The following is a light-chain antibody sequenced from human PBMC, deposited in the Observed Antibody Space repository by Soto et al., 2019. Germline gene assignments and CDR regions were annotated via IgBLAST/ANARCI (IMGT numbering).Light chain of an antibody. CDR2: EDI. V-gene: IGLV2-23*01. Sequence: QSALTQPASVSGSPGQSITISCTGTSSDVGSYNLVSWYQQHPGKAPKLMIYEDIKRPSGVSNRFSGSKSGNTASLTISGLQTEDEADYYCCSYAGGTSVVFGGGTKLTVL. CDR3: CSYAGGTSVV. CDR1: SSDVGSYNL. J-gene: IGLJ2*01.